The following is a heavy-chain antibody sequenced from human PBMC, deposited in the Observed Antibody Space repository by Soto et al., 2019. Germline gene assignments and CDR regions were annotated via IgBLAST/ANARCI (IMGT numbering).Heavy chain of an antibody. CDR3: ARVYSSGWYDLSIDY. D-gene: IGHD6-19*01. CDR2: IYYSGST. CDR1: GGSISSYY. J-gene: IGHJ4*02. Sequence: NPSETLSLTCTVSGGSISSYYWSWIRQPPGKGLEWIGYIYYSGSTNYNPSLKSRVTISVDTSKNQSSLKLSSVTAADTAVYYCARVYSSGWYDLSIDYWGQGTLVTVSS. V-gene: IGHV4-59*01.